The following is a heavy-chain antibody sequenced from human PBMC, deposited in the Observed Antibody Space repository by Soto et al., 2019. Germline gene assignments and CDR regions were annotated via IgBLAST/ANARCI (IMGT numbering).Heavy chain of an antibody. J-gene: IGHJ4*02. Sequence: SETLSLPYTVSGGSISSYYWSWIRQPPGKGLEWIGYIYYSGSTNHNPSLKSRVTISVDTSKNQFSLKLSSMTAADTAVYYCARHNYGSGSTYFDYWGQGTLVTVSS. D-gene: IGHD3-10*01. V-gene: IGHV4-59*08. CDR3: ARHNYGSGSTYFDY. CDR2: IYYSGST. CDR1: GGSISSYY.